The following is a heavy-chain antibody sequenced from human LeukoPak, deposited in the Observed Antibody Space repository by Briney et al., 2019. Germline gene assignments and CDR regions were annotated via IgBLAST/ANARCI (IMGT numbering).Heavy chain of an antibody. CDR1: GGSISSSPYY. CDR3: ARRNRKLERWQYFDY. J-gene: IGHJ4*02. D-gene: IGHD5-24*01. Sequence: SETLSLTCTVSGGSISSSPYYWGWIRRPPGKGLEWIGSIYYSGTTHYNPSLESRVTISVDTSKNQFSLKLSSVTAADTAVCYCARRNRKLERWQYFDYWGQGTLVTVSS. V-gene: IGHV4-39*07. CDR2: IYYSGTT.